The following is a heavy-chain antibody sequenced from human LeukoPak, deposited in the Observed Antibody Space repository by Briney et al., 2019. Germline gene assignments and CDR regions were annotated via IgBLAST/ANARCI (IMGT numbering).Heavy chain of an antibody. CDR1: GGSFSGYY. Sequence: PSETLSLTCAVYGGSFSGYYWSWIRQPPGKGLEWIGEINHSGSTYYNPSLKSRVTISVDTSKNQFSLKLSSVTAADTAVYYCARAGRTAMVTGWGQGTLVTVSS. V-gene: IGHV4-34*01. CDR3: ARAGRTAMVTG. CDR2: INHSGST. D-gene: IGHD5-18*01. J-gene: IGHJ4*02.